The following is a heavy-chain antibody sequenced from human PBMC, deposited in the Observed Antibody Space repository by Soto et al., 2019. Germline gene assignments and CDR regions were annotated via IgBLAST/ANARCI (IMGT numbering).Heavy chain of an antibody. V-gene: IGHV2-5*02. CDR3: AHTLLAGLGYYFDY. CDR1: GFSLSTTRVG. J-gene: IGHJ4*02. Sequence: QITLKESGPTLVKPTQTLTLTCTFSGFSLSTTRVGVGWIRQPPGKALEWLALIYWDDDKRYSPFLKSRLTITKETSKNQVVLTMMYMDPIDTATYFCAHTLLAGLGYYFDYWGQGTLVTVSS. CDR2: IYWDDDK. D-gene: IGHD6-19*01.